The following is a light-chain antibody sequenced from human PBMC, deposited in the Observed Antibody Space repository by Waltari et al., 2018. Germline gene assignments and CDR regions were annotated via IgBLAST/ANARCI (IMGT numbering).Light chain of an antibody. CDR3: MQTLQSRT. V-gene: IGKV2-28*01. CDR1: QSLLHSNGYTS. CDR2: LVS. Sequence: DIVMTQSPLSLPVTPGEPASISCRSSQSLLHSNGYTSLSWYLQKAGQSPQLLIYLVSNRASGVPGRFSGSGSGTDCTLKISRVEADDVGVYYCMQTLQSRTLGQGTKVEI. J-gene: IGKJ1*01.